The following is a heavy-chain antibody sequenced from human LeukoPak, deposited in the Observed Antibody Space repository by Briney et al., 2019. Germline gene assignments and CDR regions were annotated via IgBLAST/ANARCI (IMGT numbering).Heavy chain of an antibody. D-gene: IGHD1-14*01. CDR2: IYYSGST. Sequence: PSEALSLTCTVSGGSISSSSYYWGWLRQPPGRGLEWIGSIYYSGSTYYNPSLKSRVTISVDTSKNQFSLKLSSVTAADTAVYYCARRNPYFDYWGQGTLVTVSS. CDR3: ARRNPYFDY. V-gene: IGHV4-39*01. J-gene: IGHJ4*02. CDR1: GGSISSSSYY.